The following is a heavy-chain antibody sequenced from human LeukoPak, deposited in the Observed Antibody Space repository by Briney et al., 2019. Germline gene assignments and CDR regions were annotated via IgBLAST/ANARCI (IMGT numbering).Heavy chain of an antibody. V-gene: IGHV3-23*01. CDR1: GFTFSSFG. J-gene: IGHJ4*02. D-gene: IGHD1-1*01. CDR3: ARDVSGTGGKDY. CDR2: LSGSGGST. Sequence: GGYLRLYCAASGFTFSSFGMRWVRQAPGKGLEWFSALSGSGGSTYYADSVKGRFTISRDNSKTSLYLQMNRLRAEDTAVYYCARDVSGTGGKDYWGQGTLVTVSS.